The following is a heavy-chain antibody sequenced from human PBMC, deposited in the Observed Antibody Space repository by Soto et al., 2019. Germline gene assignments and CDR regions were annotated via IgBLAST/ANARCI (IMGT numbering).Heavy chain of an antibody. J-gene: IGHJ4*02. CDR3: AREIAAADFDY. CDR1: GFSFSNYA. V-gene: IGHV3-23*01. D-gene: IGHD6-13*01. Sequence: PGGSLRLSCAASGFSFSNYAMNWVRQAPGKGLEWVSAISAGGSNTNYADSVKGRFTISRNNAENSLYLQMNSLRDEDTALYYCAREIAAADFDYWGQGTPVTVSS. CDR2: ISAGGSNT.